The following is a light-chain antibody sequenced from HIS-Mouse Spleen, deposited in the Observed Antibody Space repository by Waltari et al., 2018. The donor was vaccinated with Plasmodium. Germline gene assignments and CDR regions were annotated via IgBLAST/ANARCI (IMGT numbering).Light chain of an antibody. Sequence: EIVMTQSPGTLSVSPGERATLSCRASQSVSSNLAWYQQKPGQAPRLLIYGASTRATGIPARFSGSGSGTKFTLTISSLQSEDFAVYYCQQYNNWSFTFGPGTKVDIK. CDR2: GAS. J-gene: IGKJ3*01. CDR3: QQYNNWSFT. V-gene: IGKV3-15*01. CDR1: QSVSSN.